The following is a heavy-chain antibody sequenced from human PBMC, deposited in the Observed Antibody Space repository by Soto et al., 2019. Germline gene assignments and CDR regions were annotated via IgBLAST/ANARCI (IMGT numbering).Heavy chain of an antibody. D-gene: IGHD2-15*01. CDR3: AREGMGYCSGGSCYPGRLGDYYYGMDV. J-gene: IGHJ6*02. CDR2: IIPIFGTA. Sequence: QVQLVQSGAEVKKPGSSVKVSCKASGGTFSSYAISWVRQAPGQGLEWMGGIIPIFGTANYAQKFQGRVTMTADESTSTAYMELSSLRSEDTAVYYCAREGMGYCSGGSCYPGRLGDYYYGMDVWGQGTTVTVSS. V-gene: IGHV1-69*12. CDR1: GGTFSSYA.